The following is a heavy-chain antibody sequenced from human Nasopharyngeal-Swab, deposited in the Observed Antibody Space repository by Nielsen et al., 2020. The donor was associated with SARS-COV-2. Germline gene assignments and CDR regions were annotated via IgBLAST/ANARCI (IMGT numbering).Heavy chain of an antibody. CDR1: GFTFSDYY. CDR3: ARDRLRQGYDFWSGYYPDAFDI. J-gene: IGHJ3*02. V-gene: IGHV3-11*06. Sequence: LSLTCAASGFTFSDYYMSWIRQAPGKGLEWVSYISSSSSYTNYADSVKGRFTISRDNAKNSLYLQMNSLRAGDTAVYYCARDRLRQGYDFWSGYYPDAFDIWGQGTMVTVSS. D-gene: IGHD3-3*01. CDR2: ISSSSSYT.